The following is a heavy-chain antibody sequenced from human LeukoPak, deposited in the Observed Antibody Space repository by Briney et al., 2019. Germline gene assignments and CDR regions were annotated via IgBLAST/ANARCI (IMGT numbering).Heavy chain of an antibody. D-gene: IGHD6-25*01. V-gene: IGHV4-28*01. CDR3: ARNASSGFFND. J-gene: IGHJ1*01. CDR1: GSSTINTYY. CDR2: IHHSGNRFESGST. Sequence: SETLSLTCTVSGSSTINTYYWGWVRRSPGKGLEWIGSIHHSGNRFESGSTHYNPSLRSRVTVSADTSKNQFSLTLTSVTAADTAVYFCARNASSGFFNDWGQGILVTVSS.